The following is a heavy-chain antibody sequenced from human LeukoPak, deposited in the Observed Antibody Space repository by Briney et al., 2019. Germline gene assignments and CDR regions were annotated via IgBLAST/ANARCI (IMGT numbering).Heavy chain of an antibody. J-gene: IGHJ4*02. Sequence: GGSLRLSCAASGFSFSIYFMNWVRQAPGKGLEWVSSISRTSEYIHYADSVRGRFTISRDNSKNTLYLQMNSLRAEDTAVYYCAKDGGFGDLFYGSDYYFDYWGQGTLVTVSS. CDR1: GFSFSIYF. V-gene: IGHV3-21*04. CDR3: AKDGGFGDLFYGSDYYFDY. CDR2: ISRTSEYI. D-gene: IGHD3-10*01.